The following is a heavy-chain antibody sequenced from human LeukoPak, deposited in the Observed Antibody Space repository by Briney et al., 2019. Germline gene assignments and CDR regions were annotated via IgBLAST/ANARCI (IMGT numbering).Heavy chain of an antibody. D-gene: IGHD5-12*01. CDR1: GGSISSNNW. V-gene: IGHV4-4*02. J-gene: IGHJ6*02. CDR2: IYHSGNT. CDR3: ARDSATTLGSYYYGLDV. Sequence: SGTLSLTCSVSGGSISSNNWWTWVRQPPGKGLEWIGEIYHSGNTNYNPSLKSRVTISLDKSNNHFSLKRNSVTAADTAVYYCARDSATTLGSYYYGLDVWGQGTTVTVSS.